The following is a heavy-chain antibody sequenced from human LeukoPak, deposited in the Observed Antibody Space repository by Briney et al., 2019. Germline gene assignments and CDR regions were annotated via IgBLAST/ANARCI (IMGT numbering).Heavy chain of an antibody. D-gene: IGHD6-19*01. J-gene: IGHJ4*02. Sequence: PGGSLRLSCAASGFTFSSYSMNWVRQAPGKGLEWVSSISSSSSTIYYADSVKGRFTISRDNAKNSLYLQMNSLRAEDTAVYYCARGGSGWFVTETYYFDYWGQGTLVTVSS. CDR1: GFTFSSYS. V-gene: IGHV3-48*04. CDR2: ISSSSSTI. CDR3: ARGGSGWFVTETYYFDY.